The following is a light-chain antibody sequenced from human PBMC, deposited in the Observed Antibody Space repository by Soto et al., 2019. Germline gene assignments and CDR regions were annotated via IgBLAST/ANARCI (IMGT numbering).Light chain of an antibody. CDR1: HSISTY. CDR3: QQFSSYPLT. J-gene: IGKJ4*01. CDR2: SAS. Sequence: EIVLTQSPATLSMSPGDRTTLSCRASHSISTYLAWYQHKPGQAPRLLIYSASVRAAGVPARFSGSGSGTEFTLTISSLQSEDFAVYYCQQFSSYPLTFGGGTKVEIK. V-gene: IGKV3-15*01.